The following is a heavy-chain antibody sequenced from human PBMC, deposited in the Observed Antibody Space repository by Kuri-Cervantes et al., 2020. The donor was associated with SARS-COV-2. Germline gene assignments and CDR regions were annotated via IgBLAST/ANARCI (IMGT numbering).Heavy chain of an antibody. CDR1: GGSISSYY. CDR3: ASAQGPYYYDSSGYYRFDY. V-gene: IGHV4-59*08. D-gene: IGHD3-22*01. J-gene: IGHJ4*02. Sequence: GSLRLSCTVSGGSISSYYWSWIRQPPGKGLEWIGYIYYSGSTNYNPSLKSRVTISVDTSKNQFSLKLSFVTAADTAVYYCASAQGPYYYDSSGYYRFDYRGQGTLVTVSS. CDR2: IYYSGST.